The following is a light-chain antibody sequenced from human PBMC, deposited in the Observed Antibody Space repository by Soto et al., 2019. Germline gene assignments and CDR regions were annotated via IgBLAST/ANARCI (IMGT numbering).Light chain of an antibody. J-gene: IGLJ1*01. CDR2: YDS. V-gene: IGLV3-21*04. Sequence: SYELTQPPSVSVAPGKTARITCGGNNIGSKSVHWYQQKPGQAPVLVIYYDSDRPSGIPERFSDSNSGNTATLTISRVEAGDEADYYCQVWDSSSDHRRVFGTGTKLTVL. CDR3: QVWDSSSDHRRV. CDR1: NIGSKS.